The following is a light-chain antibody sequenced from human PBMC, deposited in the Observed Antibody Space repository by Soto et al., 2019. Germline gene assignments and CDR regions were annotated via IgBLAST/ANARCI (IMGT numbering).Light chain of an antibody. J-gene: IGKJ2*01. Sequence: DIQMTQSPSSLSASVGDRVTITCQASQDISNYLNWYQQKPGKAPKLLIYDASNLETGVPSRFSGSGSGTDFTFTISSLQPEDIATYYCQQYNIFLTFGQGTKLEIK. V-gene: IGKV1-33*01. CDR2: DAS. CDR1: QDISNY. CDR3: QQYNIFLT.